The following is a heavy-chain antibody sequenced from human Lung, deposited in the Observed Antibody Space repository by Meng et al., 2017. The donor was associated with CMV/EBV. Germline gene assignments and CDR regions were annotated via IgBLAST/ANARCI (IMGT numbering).Heavy chain of an antibody. V-gene: IGHV3-33*06. CDR1: GFTFSSYG. CDR3: AKAQFGRYFDGRDGMDV. D-gene: IGHD3-9*01. Sequence: GESXKISXAASGFTFSSYGMHWVRQAPGKGLEWVAVIWNDGSIKYYADSVKGRFTISRDNSKNTLYLQMYSLRADDTAVYHCAKAQFGRYFDGRDGMDVWGQGTTVTVSS. J-gene: IGHJ6*02. CDR2: IWNDGSIK.